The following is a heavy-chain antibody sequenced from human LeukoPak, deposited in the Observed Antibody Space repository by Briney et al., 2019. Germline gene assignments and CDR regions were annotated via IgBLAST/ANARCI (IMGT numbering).Heavy chain of an antibody. J-gene: IGHJ4*02. CDR1: GFTVSSNY. V-gene: IGHV3-53*01. Sequence: GGSLRLSCAASGFTVSSNYMSWVRQAPGKGLEWVSVIYSGGSTYYADSVKGRFTISRDNSKNTLYLQMNSLRAEDTAVYYCARDRYSGSYPSFDYWGQGTLVTVSS. CDR3: ARDRYSGSYPSFDY. D-gene: IGHD1-26*01. CDR2: IYSGGST.